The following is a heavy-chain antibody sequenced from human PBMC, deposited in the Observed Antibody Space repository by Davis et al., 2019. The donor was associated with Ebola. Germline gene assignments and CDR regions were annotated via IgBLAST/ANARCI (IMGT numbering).Heavy chain of an antibody. CDR2: IIPIFGTA. CDR1: GGSFRSYA. V-gene: IGHV1-69*06. D-gene: IGHD4-17*01. Sequence: AASVKVSCKDSGGSFRSYAISWVRQAPGQGLEWMGGIIPIFGTANYAQKFQGRVTITADKSTSTAYMELSSLRSEDTAVYYCARVRTVTKLGFQFRYFDYWGQGTLVTVSS. CDR3: ARVRTVTKLGFQFRYFDY. J-gene: IGHJ4*02.